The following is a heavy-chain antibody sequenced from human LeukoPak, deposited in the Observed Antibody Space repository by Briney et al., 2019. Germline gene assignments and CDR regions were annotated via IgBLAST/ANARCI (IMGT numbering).Heavy chain of an antibody. Sequence: ASVKVSCKASGGTFSSYAISWVRQAPGQGLGWMGGIIPIFGTANYAQKFQGRVTITADESTSTAYMELSSLRSEDTAVYYCARDLYAAGIDYWGQGTLVTVSS. V-gene: IGHV1-69*13. J-gene: IGHJ4*02. CDR2: IIPIFGTA. D-gene: IGHD3-10*01. CDR1: GGTFSSYA. CDR3: ARDLYAAGIDY.